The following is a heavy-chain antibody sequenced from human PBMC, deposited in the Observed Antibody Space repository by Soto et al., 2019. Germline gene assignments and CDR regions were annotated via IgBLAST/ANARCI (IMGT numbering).Heavy chain of an antibody. V-gene: IGHV1-18*01. Sequence: GSSVKVSCKAFGYTFTSYVIRWVRPAPGQGLEWMGWISAYNGNTNYAQKLQGRVTMTTDTSTSTTHMELRSPRSDDTAGYYCARESPEYYDYVWGSYGGLYYFDYWGQGTLVTVS. CDR2: ISAYNGNT. CDR3: ARESPEYYDYVWGSYGGLYYFDY. CDR1: GYTFTSYV. D-gene: IGHD3-16*01. J-gene: IGHJ4*02.